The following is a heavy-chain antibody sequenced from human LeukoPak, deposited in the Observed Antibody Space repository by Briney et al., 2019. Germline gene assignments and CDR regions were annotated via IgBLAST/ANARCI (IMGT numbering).Heavy chain of an antibody. CDR1: GGSISSYY. J-gene: IGHJ3*02. D-gene: IGHD6-6*01. Sequence: SETLSLTCTVSGGSISSYYWSWIRQPPGKGLEWIGYIYYSGSTNYNPSLKSRVTISVDTSKNQFSLKLSSVTAADTAVYYCARDTPYSSSPDAFDIWGQGTMVTVSS. V-gene: IGHV4-59*01. CDR2: IYYSGST. CDR3: ARDTPYSSSPDAFDI.